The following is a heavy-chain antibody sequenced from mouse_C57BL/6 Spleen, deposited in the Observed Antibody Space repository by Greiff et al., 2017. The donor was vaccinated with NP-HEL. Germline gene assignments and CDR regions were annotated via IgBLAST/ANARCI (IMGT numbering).Heavy chain of an antibody. CDR1: GYAFSSYW. CDR2: IYPGDGDT. J-gene: IGHJ4*01. D-gene: IGHD2-10*01. Sequence: QVQLKQSGAELVKPGASVKISCKASGYAFSSYWMNWVKQRPGKGLEWIGQIYPGDGDTNYNGKFKGKATLTADKSSSTAYMQLSSLTSEDSAVYFCARRSAYYFFMDYWGQGTSVTVSS. V-gene: IGHV1-80*01. CDR3: ARRSAYYFFMDY.